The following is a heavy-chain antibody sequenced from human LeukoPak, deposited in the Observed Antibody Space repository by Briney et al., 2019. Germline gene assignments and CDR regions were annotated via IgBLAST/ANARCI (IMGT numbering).Heavy chain of an antibody. CDR2: ISSSGSTI. Sequence: GGSLRLSCAASGFTFSDYYMSWIRQAPGKGLEWVSYISSSGSTIYYADSVKGRFTISRDNSKNTLYLQMNSLRAEDTAIYYCASRYYYDSSALSPWGQGTLVTVSS. V-gene: IGHV3-11*01. D-gene: IGHD3-22*01. CDR3: ASRYYYDSSALSP. J-gene: IGHJ5*02. CDR1: GFTFSDYY.